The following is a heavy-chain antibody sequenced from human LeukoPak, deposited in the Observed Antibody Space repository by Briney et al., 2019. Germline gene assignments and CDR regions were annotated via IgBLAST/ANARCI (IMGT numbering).Heavy chain of an antibody. Sequence: ASEKVSCKASGYTFTSYYMHWVRQAPGQGLEWMGIIKPSGGSTTYAQKFQGRVTMTRDTSTSTRDTSTSTVYMELSSLRSEDTAMYYCAREGVYSNYFDYWGQGTLVTVSS. D-gene: IGHD4-11*01. J-gene: IGHJ4*02. CDR3: AREGVYSNYFDY. V-gene: IGHV1-46*01. CDR1: GYTFTSYY. CDR2: IKPSGGST.